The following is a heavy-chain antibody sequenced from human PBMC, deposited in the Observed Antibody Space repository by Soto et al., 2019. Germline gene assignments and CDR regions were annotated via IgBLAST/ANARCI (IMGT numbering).Heavy chain of an antibody. D-gene: IGHD3-10*01. CDR3: VRLLGYSWLHS. CDR1: GDSVSTNSAT. CDR2: TYYRSRWFN. J-gene: IGHJ5*01. Sequence: PSQTLSLTCAISGDSVSTNSATWDWIRQSPSRGLEWLGRTYYRSRWFNDYAESVRGRITINPDTSNNQLSPQLNSVAPDDTAVVYCVRLLGYSWLHSWGQGPLVTVS. V-gene: IGHV6-1*01.